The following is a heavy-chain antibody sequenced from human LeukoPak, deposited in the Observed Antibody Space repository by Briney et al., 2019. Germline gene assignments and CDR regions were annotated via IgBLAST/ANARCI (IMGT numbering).Heavy chain of an antibody. Sequence: SVKVSCKASGYTFTSYYMHWVRQAPGQGREWMGGIIPIFSTANYAQKFQGRVTITADESTSTAYMELSSLRSEDTAVYYCARPRAPKYCSSTICPIPYDAFDIWGQGTMVTVSS. CDR1: GYTFTSYY. D-gene: IGHD2-2*01. CDR2: IIPIFSTA. J-gene: IGHJ3*02. CDR3: ARPRAPKYCSSTICPIPYDAFDI. V-gene: IGHV1-69*13.